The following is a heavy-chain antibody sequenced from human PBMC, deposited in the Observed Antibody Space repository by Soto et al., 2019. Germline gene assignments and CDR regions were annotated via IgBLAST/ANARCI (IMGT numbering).Heavy chain of an antibody. Sequence: QVQLQQRGAGLLKPSETLSLTCVVFGGSFSSYYWSWICQPPGKGLEWIGEINHRGNTNYNPSLKSRVSMSVDTSKNQFSLKLTSVTAADTALYYCARAVTGARLVDWYFDLWGPGTQVTVSS. CDR1: GGSFSSYY. J-gene: IGHJ2*01. V-gene: IGHV4-34*02. CDR2: INHRGNT. D-gene: IGHD2-21*02. CDR3: ARAVTGARLVDWYFDL.